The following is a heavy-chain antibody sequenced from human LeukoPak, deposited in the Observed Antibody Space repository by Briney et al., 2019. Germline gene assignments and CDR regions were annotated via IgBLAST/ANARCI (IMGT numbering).Heavy chain of an antibody. Sequence: SGTLSLTCAVSGGSISNGYWWSLVRQPPGKGLEWIGEIYHSGDTHYNPSLKSRITISVDKSKNQFSLTLSSVTAADTAVYYCARTGTTPVDYWGQGTLVTASS. V-gene: IGHV4-4*02. J-gene: IGHJ4*02. CDR1: GGSISNGYW. CDR3: ARTGTTPVDY. D-gene: IGHD2-15*01. CDR2: IYHSGDT.